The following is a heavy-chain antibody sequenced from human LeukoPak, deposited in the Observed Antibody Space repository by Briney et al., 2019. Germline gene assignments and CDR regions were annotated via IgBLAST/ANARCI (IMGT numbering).Heavy chain of an antibody. CDR3: ARETRRLYYEDYSGMHV. Sequence: ASVKVSCKASGYTFTSYGISWVRQAPGQGLEWMGWISAYNGNTNYGQKVRGRVTMTTDTSTTTAYMELRSLRSDDTAVYYCARETRRLYYEDYSGMHVWGQGTTVTVSS. CDR1: GYTFTSYG. CDR2: ISAYNGNT. V-gene: IGHV1-18*01. D-gene: IGHD3-16*01. J-gene: IGHJ6*02.